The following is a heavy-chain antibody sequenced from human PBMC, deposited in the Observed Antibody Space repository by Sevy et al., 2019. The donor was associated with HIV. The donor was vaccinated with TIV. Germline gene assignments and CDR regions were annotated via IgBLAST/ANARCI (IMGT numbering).Heavy chain of an antibody. CDR1: RFTFSSYW. D-gene: IGHD3-22*01. CDR3: ARVSSIYYDRGYYYAMDV. Sequence: GGSLSLSCAASRFTFSSYWMSWVRQAPGKGLEWVVNINQDGGEKYHMDSVKGRFTISRDNAKNSLYLQMNSLRAEDSAVYLCARVSSIYYDRGYYYAMDVWGQGTTVTVSS. V-gene: IGHV3-7*01. J-gene: IGHJ6*02. CDR2: INQDGGEK.